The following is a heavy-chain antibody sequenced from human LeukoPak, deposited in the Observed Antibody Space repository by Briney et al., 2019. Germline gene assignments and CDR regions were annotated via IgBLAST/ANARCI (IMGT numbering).Heavy chain of an antibody. CDR2: ISGSGGST. D-gene: IGHD3-10*01. CDR1: GFTFSSYS. J-gene: IGHJ4*02. V-gene: IGHV3-23*01. CDR3: AKALLLWFGELFFDY. Sequence: GGSLRLSCAASGFTFSSYSMNWVRQAPGKGLEWVSAISGSGGSTYYADSVKGRFTISRDNSKNTLYLQMNSLRAEDTAVYYCAKALLLWFGELFFDYWGQGTLVTVSS.